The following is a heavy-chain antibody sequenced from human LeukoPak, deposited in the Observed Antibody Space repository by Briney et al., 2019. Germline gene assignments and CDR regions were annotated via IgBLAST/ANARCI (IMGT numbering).Heavy chain of an antibody. CDR1: GYSISSGYY. CDR2: VYRSGST. V-gene: IGHV4-38-2*02. D-gene: IGHD4-17*01. J-gene: IGHJ3*02. Sequence: PSETLSLTCGVSGYSISSGYYWGWIRQPTGKGLEWIGRVYRSGSTYSNPSLMLRVTIAVDTSKNQCSLKLSSVTAADTAVYYCARDPTGDYGVLSAFDIWGPGTMVTVSS. CDR3: ARDPTGDYGVLSAFDI.